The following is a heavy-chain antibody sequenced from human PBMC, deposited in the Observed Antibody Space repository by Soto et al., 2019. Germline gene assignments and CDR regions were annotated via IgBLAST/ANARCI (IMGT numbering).Heavy chain of an antibody. CDR1: GFTFSSYW. J-gene: IGHJ4*02. CDR3: ARVGGSSWH. D-gene: IGHD6-6*01. Sequence: EVQLVESGGGLVQPGGSLRLSCAASGFTFSSYWMHWVRQAPGKGLVWVSRINGDGGTTNYADSVKGRFTISRDNAKNTVFLQMNSLRVEDAAVYYCARVGGSSWHWGQGTLVTVSS. CDR2: INGDGGTT. V-gene: IGHV3-74*01.